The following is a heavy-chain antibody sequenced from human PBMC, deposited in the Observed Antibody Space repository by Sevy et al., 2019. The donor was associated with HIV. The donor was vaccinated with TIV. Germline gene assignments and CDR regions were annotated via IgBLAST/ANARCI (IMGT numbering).Heavy chain of an antibody. CDR1: GISLSTSG. D-gene: IGHD3-9*01. CDR2: ISYHGRDK. V-gene: IGHV3-30*18. J-gene: IGHJ6*02. Sequence: GGSLRLSCVVSGISLSTSGMHWVRQAPGKGLEWVAVISYHGRDKFYAYSVKGRSTISRDNSKNILYLQMISLRAEDTAVYYCAKDFTGYNGMDVWGQGNMVTVSS. CDR3: AKDFTGYNGMDV.